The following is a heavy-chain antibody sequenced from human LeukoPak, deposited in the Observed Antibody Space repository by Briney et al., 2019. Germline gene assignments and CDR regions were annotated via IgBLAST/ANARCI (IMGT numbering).Heavy chain of an antibody. CDR3: AKVQYYHSSGYLDY. Sequence: GGSLRLSCAASGFTFSSYAMSWVRQAPGKGLEWVSAISGSGGSTYYADSVKGRFTISRDNSKNMLYLQMKSLRAEDTAVYYCAKVQYYHSSGYLDYWGQGTLVTVSS. D-gene: IGHD3-22*01. J-gene: IGHJ4*02. V-gene: IGHV3-23*01. CDR2: ISGSGGST. CDR1: GFTFSSYA.